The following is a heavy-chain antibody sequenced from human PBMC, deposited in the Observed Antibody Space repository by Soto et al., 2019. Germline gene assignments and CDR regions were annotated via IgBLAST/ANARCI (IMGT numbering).Heavy chain of an antibody. CDR1: GGSSSRGESY. CDR3: DVTITFVRGGQAHYYRYGMDV. CDR2: IYYSGST. D-gene: IGHD3-10*01. Sequence: QVQLQDSGPGLVKPSQTLSITCTVSGGSSSRGESYWSWIRQPSGTGLEWIGYIYYSGSTYYNTSLKRRVTLSVESSKDQFSLKLSSVTAADTAVYYCDVTITFVRGGQAHYYRYGMDVWGQGTTVTVSS. J-gene: IGHJ6*02. V-gene: IGHV4-30-4*01.